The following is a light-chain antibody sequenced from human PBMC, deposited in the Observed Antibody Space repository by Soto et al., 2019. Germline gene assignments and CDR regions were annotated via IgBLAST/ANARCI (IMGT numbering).Light chain of an antibody. Sequence: DVVLTQTPLSSPVTLGQPASISCRSSQSLVYSDGNTYLSWLQQRPGQPPRLLIYQITNRFSGVPDRFSGSGAGTDFTLKISRVEAEDVRVYYCVQFSHFPRTFGQWTKVEIK. CDR1: QSLVYSDGNTY. J-gene: IGKJ1*01. CDR2: QIT. CDR3: VQFSHFPRT. V-gene: IGKV2-24*01.